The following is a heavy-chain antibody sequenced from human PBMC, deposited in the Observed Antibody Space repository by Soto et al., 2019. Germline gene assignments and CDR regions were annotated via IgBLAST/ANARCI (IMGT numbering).Heavy chain of an antibody. CDR3: ARDESGSPRGTFDY. J-gene: IGHJ4*02. CDR2: INPNSGGT. CDR1: GYTFTCYY. V-gene: IGHV1-2*04. Sequence: QVQLVQSGAEVKKPGASVKVSCKASGYTFTCYYMHWVRQAPGQGLEWMGWINPNSGGTNYAQKFQGWVTMTRDTSISTAYMELSRLRSDDTAVYYCARDESGSPRGTFDYWGQGTLVTVSS. D-gene: IGHD1-26*01.